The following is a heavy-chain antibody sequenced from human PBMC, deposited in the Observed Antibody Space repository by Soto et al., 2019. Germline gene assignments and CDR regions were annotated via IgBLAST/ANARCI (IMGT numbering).Heavy chain of an antibody. CDR3: ARGYSPMAAGIAVAVSLNWFEP. V-gene: IGHV1-69*01. D-gene: IGHD6-19*01. CDR2: IIPIFGTA. Sequence: QVQLVQSGAEVKKPGSSVKVSCKASGGTFSSYAISWVRQAPGQGLEWMGGIIPIFGTANYAQKFQGRVTITADESTSTAYMELSSLRSEDTAVYYCARGYSPMAAGIAVAVSLNWFEPWGQGTLVTVSS. CDR1: GGTFSSYA. J-gene: IGHJ5*02.